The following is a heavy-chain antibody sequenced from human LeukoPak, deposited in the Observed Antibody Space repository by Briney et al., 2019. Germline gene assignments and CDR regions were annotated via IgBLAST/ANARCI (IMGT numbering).Heavy chain of an antibody. J-gene: IGHJ4*02. D-gene: IGHD3-16*01. CDR2: ITSDGRST. CDR3: ARSDDSDY. V-gene: IGHV3-74*03. CDR1: GFTFCSYW. Sequence: SGGSLRLSCAASGFTFCSYWMHWVRQAPGKGLVWVSRITSDGRSTTYADSVKGRSTISRDNAKNTLYLQMNSLSAEDTAVYYCARSDDSDYWGQGTLVTVSS.